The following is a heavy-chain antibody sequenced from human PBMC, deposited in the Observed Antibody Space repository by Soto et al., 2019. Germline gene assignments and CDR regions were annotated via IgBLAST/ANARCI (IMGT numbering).Heavy chain of an antibody. Sequence: PGGSLSLSCAASGFTFSSYAMHWVRQAPGKGLEWVAVISYDGSNKYYADSVKGRFTISRDNSKNTLYLQMNSLRAEDTAVYYCARDQGDSGSPDAFDIWGQGTMVTVSS. D-gene: IGHD1-26*01. V-gene: IGHV3-30-3*01. CDR2: ISYDGSNK. J-gene: IGHJ3*02. CDR3: ARDQGDSGSPDAFDI. CDR1: GFTFSSYA.